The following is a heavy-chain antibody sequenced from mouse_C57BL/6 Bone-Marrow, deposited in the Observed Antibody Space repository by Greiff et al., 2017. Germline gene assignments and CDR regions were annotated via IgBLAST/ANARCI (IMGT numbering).Heavy chain of an antibody. Sequence: VQLKESGGGLVKPGGSLKLSCAASGFTFSSYAMSWVRQTPEKRLEWVATISAGGSYTYYPDNVKGRFTISRDNAKNNLYLQMSHLKSEDTAMYYCARERYYGSSPDYWGQGTTLTVSA. V-gene: IGHV5-4*01. CDR3: ARERYYGSSPDY. CDR2: ISAGGSYT. CDR1: GFTFSSYA. D-gene: IGHD1-1*01. J-gene: IGHJ2*01.